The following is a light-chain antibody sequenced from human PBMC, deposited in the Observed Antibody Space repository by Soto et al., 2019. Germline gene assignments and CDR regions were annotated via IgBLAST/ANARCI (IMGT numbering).Light chain of an antibody. Sequence: EIVLTQSPGTLSLSPGERATLSCRASQSVSSSYLAWYQQKPGQAPRLIIYGASDSATGIPDRFSGSGSGTDFPLTISRLEPEDFAVYYCQQYGSSPYTFGQGTKLEIK. CDR1: QSVSSSY. V-gene: IGKV3-20*01. CDR3: QQYGSSPYT. J-gene: IGKJ2*01. CDR2: GAS.